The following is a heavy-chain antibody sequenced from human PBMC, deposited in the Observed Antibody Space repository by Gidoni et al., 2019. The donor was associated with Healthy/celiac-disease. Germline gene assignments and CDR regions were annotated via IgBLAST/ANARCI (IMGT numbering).Heavy chain of an antibody. J-gene: IGHJ6*02. Sequence: EVQLVESGGGLVKPGGSLRLSCAASGFTFSNAWMSWVRQAPGKGLEWVGRIKSKTDGGTTDYAAPVKGRFTISRDDSKNTLYLQMNSLKTEDTAVYYCLGATDYYYYYGMDVWGQGTTVTVSS. CDR3: LGATDYYYYYGMDV. CDR2: IKSKTDGGTT. CDR1: GFTFSNAW. D-gene: IGHD1-26*01. V-gene: IGHV3-15*01.